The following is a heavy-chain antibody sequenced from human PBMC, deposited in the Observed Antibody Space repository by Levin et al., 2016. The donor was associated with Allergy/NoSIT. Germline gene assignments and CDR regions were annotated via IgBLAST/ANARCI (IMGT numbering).Heavy chain of an antibody. Sequence: WVRQAPGQGLEWMGWMNPNSGNTGYAQKFQGRVIMTRNTSISTAYMELSSLRSEDTAVYYCARGADILTGYYIMGYYYYGMDVWGQGTTVTVSS. D-gene: IGHD3-9*01. J-gene: IGHJ6*02. CDR3: ARGADILTGYYIMGYYYYGMDV. V-gene: IGHV1-8*01. CDR2: MNPNSGNT.